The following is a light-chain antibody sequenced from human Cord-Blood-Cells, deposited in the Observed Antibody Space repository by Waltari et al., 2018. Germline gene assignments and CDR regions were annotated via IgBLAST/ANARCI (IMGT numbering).Light chain of an antibody. Sequence: IAMTQPPLSLPVTPGEPASISCSSSQSLLHSNGYNYLDWYLQRPGHSPQVLIYLGSHRASGVPERCSGSGSGTDFTLKISRVGAEDVGVSYCMQALQTPPYTFGQVTKLEIK. J-gene: IGKJ2*01. V-gene: IGKV2-28*01. CDR3: MQALQTPPYT. CDR1: QSLLHSNGYNY. CDR2: LGS.